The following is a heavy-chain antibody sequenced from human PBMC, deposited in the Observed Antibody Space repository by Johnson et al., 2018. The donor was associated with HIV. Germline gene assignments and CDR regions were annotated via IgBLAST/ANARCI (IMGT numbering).Heavy chain of an antibody. CDR2: IRYDGSNK. V-gene: IGHV3-30*02. CDR3: AKDLGDAVGTTHDAFDI. J-gene: IGHJ3*02. D-gene: IGHD1-26*01. Sequence: QMLLVESGGGVVQPGWSLRLSCAASGFTFSSYGMHWVRQAPGKGLEWVAFIRYDGSNKYYADSVKGRFTISRDNSKNTLYLQMNSLRAEDTAVYYCAKDLGDAVGTTHDAFDIWGQGTMVTVSS. CDR1: GFTFSSYG.